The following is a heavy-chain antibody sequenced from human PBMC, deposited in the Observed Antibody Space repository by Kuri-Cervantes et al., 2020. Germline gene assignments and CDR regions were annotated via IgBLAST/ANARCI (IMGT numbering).Heavy chain of an antibody. CDR2: INPNSGGT. J-gene: IGHJ6*02. CDR1: GYTFTGYY. V-gene: IGHV1-2*02. D-gene: IGHD1-26*01. Sequence: ASVKVSCKASGYTFTGYYMHWVRQAPGQGLEWMGWINPNSGGTNYAQKFQGRVTMTRDTSISTAYVELSRLRSDDTAVYYCARARIVGAPPYYYGMDVWGQGTTVTVSS. CDR3: ARARIVGAPPYYYGMDV.